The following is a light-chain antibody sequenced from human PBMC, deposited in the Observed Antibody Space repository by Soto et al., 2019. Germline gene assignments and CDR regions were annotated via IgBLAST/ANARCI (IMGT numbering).Light chain of an antibody. CDR2: EVT. V-gene: IGLV2-14*01. CDR3: ISYTSGSSPDV. Sequence: QSALTQPASVSGSPGQSITISCTGTISDVGGFNYVSWYQHHPGKAPKLMIYEVTNRPSGVSNRFSGSKSGNTASLTISGLQAEDEADYYCISYTSGSSPDVFGTGTKLTVL. CDR1: ISDVGGFNY. J-gene: IGLJ1*01.